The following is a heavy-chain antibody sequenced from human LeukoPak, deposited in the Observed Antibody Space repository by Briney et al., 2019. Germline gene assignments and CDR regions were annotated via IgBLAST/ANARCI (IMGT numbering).Heavy chain of an antibody. D-gene: IGHD2-8*01. V-gene: IGHV1-69*05. CDR3: ARDDCGPLTRYPGTYCTNKAFDI. Sequence: SVKVSCKASGGTFISYAISGVRQAPGQGREWMGRIIPIFGTANYAQKFQGRGTITTDEDTRTDYMELSSLRSEDTAVYYCARDDCGPLTRYPGTYCTNKAFDIWGQGTMVTVSS. J-gene: IGHJ3*02. CDR1: GGTFISYA. CDR2: IIPIFGTA.